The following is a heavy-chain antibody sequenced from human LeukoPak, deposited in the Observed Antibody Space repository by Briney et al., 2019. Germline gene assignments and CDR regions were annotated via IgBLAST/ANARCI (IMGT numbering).Heavy chain of an antibody. J-gene: IGHJ4*02. CDR1: GFTVSSNY. V-gene: IGHV3-66*02. CDR3: AREAVTTVTSTIDY. Sequence: PGGSLRLSCAASGFTVSSNYMSWVRQAPGKGLEWGSVIYSGGSTYYADSVKGRFTISRDNSKNTLYLQMNSLRAEDTAVYYCAREAVTTVTSTIDYWGQGTLVTVSS. CDR2: IYSGGST. D-gene: IGHD4-17*01.